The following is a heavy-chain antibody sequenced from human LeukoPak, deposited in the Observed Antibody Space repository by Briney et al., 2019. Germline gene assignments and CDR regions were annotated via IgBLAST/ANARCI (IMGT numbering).Heavy chain of an antibody. CDR3: AKEEGVVVAPAANQGFDY. V-gene: IGHV3-30*18. Sequence: GGSLRLSCAASGFTFSSYGMHWVRQAPGKGLEWVAVISYDGSNKYYADSVKGRFTISRDNSKNTLYLQMNSLRAEDTAVYYCAKEEGVVVAPAANQGFDYWGQGTLVTVSS. CDR2: ISYDGSNK. J-gene: IGHJ4*02. D-gene: IGHD2-2*01. CDR1: GFTFSSYG.